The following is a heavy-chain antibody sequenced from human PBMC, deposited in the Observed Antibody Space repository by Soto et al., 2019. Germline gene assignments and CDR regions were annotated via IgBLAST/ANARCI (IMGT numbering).Heavy chain of an antibody. Sequence: GASVKVSCKASGYTFTSYGISWVRQAPGQGLEWMGWISAYNGNTNYAQKLQGRVTMTTDTSTSTAYMELRSLRSDDTAVYYCARYYNWIHYYYYGMDVWGQGTTVTVS. V-gene: IGHV1-18*04. J-gene: IGHJ6*02. D-gene: IGHD3-10*01. CDR1: GYTFTSYG. CDR2: ISAYNGNT. CDR3: ARYYNWIHYYYYGMDV.